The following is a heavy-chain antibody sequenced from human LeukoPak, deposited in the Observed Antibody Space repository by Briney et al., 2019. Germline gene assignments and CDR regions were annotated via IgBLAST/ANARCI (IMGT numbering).Heavy chain of an antibody. CDR3: ARDKDSSLFDY. V-gene: IGHV3-30-3*01. CDR2: ISYDGSNK. J-gene: IGHJ4*02. D-gene: IGHD6-19*01. CDR1: GFTFSSYA. Sequence: PGGSLRLSCAASGFTFSSYAMHWVRQAPGKGLEWVAVISYDGSNKYYADSVKGRFTISRDNSKNTLYLQMNSLRAEDTAVYYCARDKDSSLFDYWGQGTLVTVSS.